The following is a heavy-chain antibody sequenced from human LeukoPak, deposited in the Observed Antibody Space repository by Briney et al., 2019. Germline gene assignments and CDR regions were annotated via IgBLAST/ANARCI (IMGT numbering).Heavy chain of an antibody. V-gene: IGHV1-18*01. D-gene: IGHD1-26*01. Sequence: ASVKVSCKASGYTFTSYGISWVRQAPGQGLEWMGWISAYNGNTNYAQKLQGRVTMTTDTSTSTAYMELRSQRSDDTAVYYCARDPTRGYSGSYFFDYWGQGTLVTVSS. CDR1: GYTFTSYG. CDR3: ARDPTRGYSGSYFFDY. J-gene: IGHJ4*02. CDR2: ISAYNGNT.